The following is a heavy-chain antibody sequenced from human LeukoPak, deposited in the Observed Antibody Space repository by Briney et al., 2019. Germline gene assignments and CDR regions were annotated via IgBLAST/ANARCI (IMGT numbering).Heavy chain of an antibody. V-gene: IGHV4-59*08. J-gene: IGHJ4*02. CDR3: ARRTAAGNYFDY. Sequence: PSETLSLTCTVSGGSISSYYWSWIRQPPGKGLEWIGYIYYSGSTNYNPSLKSRVTISVDMSKNQFSLKLSSVTAAYTAVYYCARRTAAGNYFDYWGQGTLLTVSS. CDR2: IYYSGST. CDR1: GGSISSYY. D-gene: IGHD6-19*01.